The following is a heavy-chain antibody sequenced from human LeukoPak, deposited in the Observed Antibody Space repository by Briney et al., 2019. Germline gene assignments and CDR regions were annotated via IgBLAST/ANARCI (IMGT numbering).Heavy chain of an antibody. D-gene: IGHD1-14*01. CDR1: GGSFSGYY. CDR3: ARGVNLEYYFDY. Sequence: SETLSLTCAVYGGSFSGYYWSWIRQPPGKGLEWIGEINHSGSTNYNPSLKSRVTISVDTSKNQFSLKVSSVTAADTAVYYCARGVNLEYYFDYWGQGTLVTVSS. V-gene: IGHV4-34*01. J-gene: IGHJ4*02. CDR2: INHSGST.